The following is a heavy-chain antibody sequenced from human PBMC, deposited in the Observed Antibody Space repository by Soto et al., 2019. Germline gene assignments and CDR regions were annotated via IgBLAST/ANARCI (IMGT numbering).Heavy chain of an antibody. J-gene: IGHJ3*02. CDR1: GYTFTIYA. V-gene: IGHV1-3*01. Sequence: ASLKVSCKASGYTFTIYAIHWVRQAPGQRLEWMGWINAVNGKTKYSQKFQGRVTIAGDTSASTAYMELSSLRSEDTAVYYCARDDCSGGSCYPPTGAFDIWGQGTMVIVSS. CDR3: ARDDCSGGSCYPPTGAFDI. D-gene: IGHD2-15*01. CDR2: INAVNGKT.